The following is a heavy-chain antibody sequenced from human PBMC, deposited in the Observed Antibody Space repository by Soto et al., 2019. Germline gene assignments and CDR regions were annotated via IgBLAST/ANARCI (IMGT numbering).Heavy chain of an antibody. CDR3: AKVDILVPRTGNAIDS. V-gene: IGHV6-1*01. J-gene: IGHJ4*02. CDR2: TYFRSKWYN. Sequence: PSQTLSLTCAISGDSVSSNTASWNWIRQSPSRGLEWLGRTYFRSKWYNDYAVSVKSRIIINPDTSNNQFSLQLNSVTPEDTAVYFCAKVDILVPRTGNAIDSRYQGIMVSV. D-gene: IGHD1-1*01. CDR1: GDSVSSNTAS.